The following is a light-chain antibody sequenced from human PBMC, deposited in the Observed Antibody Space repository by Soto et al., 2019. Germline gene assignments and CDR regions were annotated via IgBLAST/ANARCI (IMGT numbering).Light chain of an antibody. Sequence: QSVLTQPPSASGSPGQSVTISCSGTSSAAGAYNYVSWYQQHPGKAPRLLIYEVSQRPSGVPDRFSGSKSANTASLTVSGLQPEDEADYYCSSYAGTNNLLYVFGTGTKVTVL. CDR2: EVS. J-gene: IGLJ1*01. CDR1: SSAAGAYNY. CDR3: SSYAGTNNLLYV. V-gene: IGLV2-8*01.